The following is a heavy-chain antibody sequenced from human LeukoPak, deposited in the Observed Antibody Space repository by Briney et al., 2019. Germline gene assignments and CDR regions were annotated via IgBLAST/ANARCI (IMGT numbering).Heavy chain of an antibody. D-gene: IGHD2-2*02. J-gene: IGHJ6*02. V-gene: IGHV3-9*01. CDR1: GFTFDDYA. CDR2: ISWNSGSI. Sequence: PGGSLRLSCAASGFTFDDYAMHWVRQAPGKCLEWVSGISWNSGSIGYADSVKGRFTICRDNAKHSLYLQMNSLRAEDTALYYCAKDYDCSSTSCYRLGSSHYYYYGMDVWGQGTTVTVSS. CDR3: AKDYDCSSTSCYRLGSSHYYYYGMDV.